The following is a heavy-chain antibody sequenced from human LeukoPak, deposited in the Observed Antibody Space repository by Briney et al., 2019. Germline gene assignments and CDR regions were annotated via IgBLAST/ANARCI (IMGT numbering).Heavy chain of an antibody. D-gene: IGHD3-22*01. Sequence: PSEPLSLTCTVSGGPISSYYWSWIRQPPGKGLEWVGYIYYSGSTNYNPSLKSRVTISVDTSKNQFSLKLSSVTAADTAVYYCARRRGYYDSSGYYGHFDYWGQGTLVTVSS. CDR3: ARRRGYYDSSGYYGHFDY. CDR1: GGPISSYY. V-gene: IGHV4-59*01. J-gene: IGHJ4*02. CDR2: IYYSGST.